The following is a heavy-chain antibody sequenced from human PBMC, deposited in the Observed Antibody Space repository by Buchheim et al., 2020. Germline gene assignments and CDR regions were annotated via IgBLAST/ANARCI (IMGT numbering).Heavy chain of an antibody. CDR1: GGSIRNYY. V-gene: IGHV4-59*01. CDR2: INYSGTA. CDR3: ARQGQRLAMSYFDY. Sequence: QVQLQESGPGLVKPSETLSLTCTVSGGSIRNYYWSWIRQPPGKGLEWIGNINYSGTANYNASLKTRVTISVDTSKNQFSLRVTSATAADTAVYYCARQGQRLAMSYFDYWGQGTL. D-gene: IGHD6-25*01. J-gene: IGHJ4*02.